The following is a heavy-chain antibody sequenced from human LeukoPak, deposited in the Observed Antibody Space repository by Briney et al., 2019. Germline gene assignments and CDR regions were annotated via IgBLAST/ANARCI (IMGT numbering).Heavy chain of an antibody. Sequence: PSETLSLTCSVSGGSITFYYWNWIRKPAGKGLEWIGRNHTSGTTNYNTSLKSRVTMSIGTSQKKFSLTLTSVTAADTAVYYCASSSWKKTFDYWGQGALVTVSS. J-gene: IGHJ4*02. CDR3: ASSSWKKTFDY. D-gene: IGHD1-1*01. CDR2: NHTSGTT. V-gene: IGHV4-4*07. CDR1: GGSITFYY.